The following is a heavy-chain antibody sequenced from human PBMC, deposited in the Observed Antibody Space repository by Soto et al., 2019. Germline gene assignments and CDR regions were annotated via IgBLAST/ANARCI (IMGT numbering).Heavy chain of an antibody. CDR1: GFTFSSYA. J-gene: IGHJ4*02. D-gene: IGHD2-15*01. CDR2: FTGNGGST. V-gene: IGHV3-23*01. Sequence: EVQVLESGGGLVQPGGSLRLSCAASGFTFSSYAMNWVRQAPGKGLEWVSTFTGNGGSTYYADSVKGRFTISRDNSKNTLYLQMNSLRAEDTAVYYCAKGRSGGSCCFFDYWGQGTLVTVSS. CDR3: AKGRSGGSCCFFDY.